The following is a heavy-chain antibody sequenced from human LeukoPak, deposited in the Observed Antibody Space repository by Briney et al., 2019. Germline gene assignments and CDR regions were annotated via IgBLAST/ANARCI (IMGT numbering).Heavy chain of an antibody. CDR1: GFTFSSYA. D-gene: IGHD4-17*01. CDR2: ISGAGGTT. J-gene: IGHJ3*02. CDR3: ARDPNGDYIGAFEI. Sequence: GGSLRLSCAASGFTFSSYAMMWLRQAPGKGLEWVSAISGAGGTTLYADSVKGRFTISRDNSRNTLYLQMSSLRAEDTAVYYCARDPNGDYIGAFEIWGQGTMVTVSS. V-gene: IGHV3-23*01.